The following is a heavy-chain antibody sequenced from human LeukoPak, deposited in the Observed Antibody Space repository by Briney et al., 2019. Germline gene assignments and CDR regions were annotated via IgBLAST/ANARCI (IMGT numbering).Heavy chain of an antibody. CDR1: GYTFTSYG. V-gene: IGHV1-69*13. CDR3: ARDSGVALVYYYGMDV. D-gene: IGHD3-3*01. CDR2: IIPIFGTA. Sequence: ASVKVSCKASGYTFTSYGISWVRQAPGQGLEWMGGIIPIFGTANYAQKFQGRVTITADESTSTAYMELSSLRSEDTAVYYCARDSGVALVYYYGMDVWGQGTTVTVSS. J-gene: IGHJ6*02.